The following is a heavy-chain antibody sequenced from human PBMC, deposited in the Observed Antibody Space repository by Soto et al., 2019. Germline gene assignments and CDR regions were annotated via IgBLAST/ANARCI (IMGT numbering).Heavy chain of an antibody. D-gene: IGHD2-21*01. CDR2: IYYNGNT. V-gene: IGHV4-59*11. J-gene: IGHJ6*03. CDR3: ARGGISHWAYFYYMDV. CDR1: GGSISNHY. Sequence: SETLSLTCTVSGGSISNHYWSWIRQPPGKGLEWIGYIYYNGNTNYNPCLKSRVTMSVDTSKNQISLTLNSVTAADTATYYCARGGISHWAYFYYMDVWDRGTTVTVSS.